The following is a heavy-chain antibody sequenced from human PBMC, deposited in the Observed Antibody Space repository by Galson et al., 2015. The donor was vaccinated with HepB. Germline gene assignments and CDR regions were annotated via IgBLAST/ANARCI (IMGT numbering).Heavy chain of an antibody. CDR2: IVPMFGTP. CDR3: AREGGHGDYAYFFDS. V-gene: IGHV1-69*01. CDR1: GGTFSSHA. Sequence: SCKASGGTFSSHAMNWVRQAPGQGLEWMGGIVPMFGTPDYAKNFEGRVTITADDSTTTVYMEVSSLRSEDTAVYYCAREGGHGDYAYFFDSWGQGTLVTVSS. D-gene: IGHD4-17*01. J-gene: IGHJ4*02.